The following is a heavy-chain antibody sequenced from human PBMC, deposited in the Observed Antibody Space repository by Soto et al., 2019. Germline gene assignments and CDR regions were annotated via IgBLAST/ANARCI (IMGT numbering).Heavy chain of an antibody. CDR3: AVTPNCGRDCSAASYWYFDI. CDR2: ISGDSGRT. Sequence: VQLLESGGGLVQPGGSVRLSCAASGLTFGNYAMSWVRQAPGKGLEWVSAISGDSGRTYYADSVKGRFTISRDNSKNTLYQQMNTLRAEDTAVYYCAVTPNCGRDCSAASYWYFDIWGRGTLVTVSS. V-gene: IGHV3-23*01. J-gene: IGHJ2*01. CDR1: GLTFGNYA. D-gene: IGHD2-21*02.